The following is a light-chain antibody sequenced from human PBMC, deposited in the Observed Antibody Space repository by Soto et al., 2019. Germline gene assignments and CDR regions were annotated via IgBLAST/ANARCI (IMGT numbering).Light chain of an antibody. CDR3: QQYGSSPQT. CDR1: QSVSGSY. J-gene: IGKJ1*01. Sequence: EIVLTQSPGTLSLSPGERATLSCRASQSVSGSYLAWYQQKPGQAPRLLIYGASSRATGIPDRFSGSGSGKDFTLTISRLEPADFAVYYCQQYGSSPQTFGQGTKVEIK. V-gene: IGKV3-20*01. CDR2: GAS.